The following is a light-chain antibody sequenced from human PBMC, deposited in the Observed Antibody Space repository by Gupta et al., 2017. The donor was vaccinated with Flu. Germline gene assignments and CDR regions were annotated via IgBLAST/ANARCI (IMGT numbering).Light chain of an antibody. CDR2: DAS. CDR1: QSVSSY. J-gene: IGKJ5*01. CDR3: QQRSNWIT. Sequence: PGERATLSCRASQSVSSYLAWYQQKPGQAPRLLTYDASNRATGIPARFSGSGSGTDFTLTISSLEPEDFAVYYCQQRSNWITFGQGTRLEIK. V-gene: IGKV3-11*01.